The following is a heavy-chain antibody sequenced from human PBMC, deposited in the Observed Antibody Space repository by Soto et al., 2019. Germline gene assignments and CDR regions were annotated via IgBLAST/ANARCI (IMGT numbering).Heavy chain of an antibody. D-gene: IGHD5-12*01. J-gene: IGHJ4*02. CDR2: IDPSDSYT. CDR1: GYSFTTYW. CDR3: ARQSMHSRGYSGYDTDY. V-gene: IGHV5-10-1*01. Sequence: GESLKISCKGSGYSFTTYWISWVRQMPGKGLEWMGRIDPSDSYTNYSPSFQGHVTISADKSISTAYLQWSSLKASDTAMYYCARQSMHSRGYSGYDTDYWGQGNLVTVSS.